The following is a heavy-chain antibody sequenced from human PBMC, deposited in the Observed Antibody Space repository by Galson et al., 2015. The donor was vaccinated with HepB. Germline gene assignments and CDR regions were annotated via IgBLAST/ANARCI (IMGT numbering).Heavy chain of an antibody. J-gene: IGHJ4*02. D-gene: IGHD5-12*01. V-gene: IGHV4-30-4*01. CDR3: ARGGGVATRSFDY. Sequence: LSLTCTVSGGSISSGDYYWSWIRQPPGKGLEWIGYIYYSGSTYYNPSLKSRVTISVDTSKNQFSLKLSSVTAADTAVYYCARGGGVATRSFDYWGQGTLVTVSS. CDR2: IYYSGST. CDR1: GGSISSGDYY.